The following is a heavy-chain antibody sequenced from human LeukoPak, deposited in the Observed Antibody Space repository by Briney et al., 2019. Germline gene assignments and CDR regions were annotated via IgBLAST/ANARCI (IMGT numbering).Heavy chain of an antibody. D-gene: IGHD5-24*01. CDR3: ARDEWLQLGLIDY. V-gene: IGHV3-48*04. J-gene: IGHJ4*02. CDR1: GFTFSSYS. Sequence: GGSLRLSCAASGFTFSSYSMNWVRQAPGKGLEWVSYISSSSSTIYYADSVKGRFTISRDNAKNSLYLQMNSLRAEDTAVYYCARDEWLQLGLIDYWGQGTLVTVSS. CDR2: ISSSSSTI.